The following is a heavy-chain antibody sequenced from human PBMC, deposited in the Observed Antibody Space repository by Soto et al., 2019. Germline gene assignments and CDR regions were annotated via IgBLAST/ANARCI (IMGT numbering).Heavy chain of an antibody. CDR1: GFTFSSYA. CDR2: ISGSGGST. J-gene: IGHJ4*02. CDR3: ARSRDGYNFVGDC. V-gene: IGHV3-23*01. Sequence: GGSLRLSCAASGFTFSSYAMSWVRQAPGKGLEWVSGISGSGGSTYYADSVKGRFTISRDNAKNTLYLQVNSLRAEDTAVYYCARSRDGYNFVGDCWGQGTLVTVSS. D-gene: IGHD5-12*01.